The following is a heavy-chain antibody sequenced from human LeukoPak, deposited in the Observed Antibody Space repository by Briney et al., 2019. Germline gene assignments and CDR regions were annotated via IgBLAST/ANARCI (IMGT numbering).Heavy chain of an antibody. Sequence: GGSLRLSCAASGFTFRDYDMHWVRQVPGRGLEWVSAIGIRDDTHYPDSVKGRLTISRENAKNSLYLQMNTLRDGDTAMYYCIRGGIRVSGIDAFDIWGQGTMVTVSS. CDR3: IRGGIRVSGIDAFDI. J-gene: IGHJ3*02. CDR2: IGIRDDT. V-gene: IGHV3-13*01. D-gene: IGHD5/OR15-5a*01. CDR1: GFTFRDYD.